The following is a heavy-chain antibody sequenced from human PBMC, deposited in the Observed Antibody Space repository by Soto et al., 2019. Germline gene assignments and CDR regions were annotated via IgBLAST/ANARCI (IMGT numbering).Heavy chain of an antibody. CDR2: ISSSSSYI. V-gene: IGHV3-21*01. CDR1: VFTFSSYS. Sequence: GSLRLSFAASVFTFSSYSMNWVRQAPGKGLEWVSSISSSSSYIYYADSVKGRFTISRDNAKNSLYLQMNSLRAEDTAVYYCARDLYYYDSSGYYAFDYWGQGTLVTVSS. J-gene: IGHJ4*02. CDR3: ARDLYYYDSSGYYAFDY. D-gene: IGHD3-22*01.